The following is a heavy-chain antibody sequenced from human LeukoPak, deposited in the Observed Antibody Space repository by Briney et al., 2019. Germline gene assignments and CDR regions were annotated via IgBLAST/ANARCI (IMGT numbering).Heavy chain of an antibody. CDR1: GGSISSSSYY. V-gene: IGHV4-39*01. Sequence: PSETLSLTCTVSGGSISSSSYYWGWIRQPPGKGLEWIGSIYYSGSTYYNPSLKSRVTISVDTSKNQFSLKLSSVTAADTAVYYCARPVSGNSEGYYYYYMDVWGKGTTVTVSS. J-gene: IGHJ6*03. CDR2: IYYSGST. D-gene: IGHD4-23*01. CDR3: ARPVSGNSEGYYYYYMDV.